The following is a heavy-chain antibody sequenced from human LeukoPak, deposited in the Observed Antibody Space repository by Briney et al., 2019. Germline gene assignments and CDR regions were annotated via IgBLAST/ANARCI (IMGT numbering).Heavy chain of an antibody. D-gene: IGHD6-19*01. CDR3: AKGEQWLECFQH. J-gene: IGHJ1*01. Sequence: GGSLRLSCAASGFTFSSYWMHWVRQAPGKGLVWVSRISTDGSSTSYADSVKGRFTISRDNAKNTLYLQMNGLRAEDTAVYYCAKGEQWLECFQHWGQGTLVTVSS. V-gene: IGHV3-74*01. CDR2: ISTDGSST. CDR1: GFTFSSYW.